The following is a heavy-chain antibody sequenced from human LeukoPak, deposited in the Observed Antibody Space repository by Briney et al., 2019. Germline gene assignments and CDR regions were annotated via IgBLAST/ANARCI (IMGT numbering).Heavy chain of an antibody. V-gene: IGHV4-34*01. CDR2: INHSGST. CDR1: GGSFSGYY. Sequence: SETLSLTCAVYGGSFSGYYWSWIRQPPGKGLEWIGEINHSGSTYYNPSLKSRVTISVDTSKNQFSLKLSSVTAADTAVYYCARVEAAAVDIWGQGTMVTVSS. J-gene: IGHJ3*02. CDR3: ARVEAAAVDI. D-gene: IGHD6-13*01.